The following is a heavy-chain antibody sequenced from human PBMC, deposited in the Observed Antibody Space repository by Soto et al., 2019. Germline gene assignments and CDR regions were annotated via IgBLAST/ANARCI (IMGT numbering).Heavy chain of an antibody. CDR2: INQDGSNK. CDR1: GFTFSHYW. J-gene: IGHJ4*02. Sequence: EVQLVESGGGLVQPGGSLRLSCAASGFTFSHYWMNWVRQAPGKGLEWVANINQDGSNKYYVDSVRGRFTISRDNAKNSVYLQMTSLRADDTAVYYCARPRGWSIVKIPAASDYWGQGTLVTVSS. D-gene: IGHD2-2*01. V-gene: IGHV3-7*01. CDR3: ARPRGWSIVKIPAASDY.